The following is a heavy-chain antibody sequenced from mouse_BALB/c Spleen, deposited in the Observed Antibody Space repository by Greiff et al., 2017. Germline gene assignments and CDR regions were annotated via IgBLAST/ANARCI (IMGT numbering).Heavy chain of an antibody. J-gene: IGHJ2*01. V-gene: IGHV1S81*02. CDR3: ARSGLRDYFDY. CDR2: INPSNGRT. CDR1: GYTFTSYW. D-gene: IGHD3-1*01. Sequence: VQLQQPGAELVKPGASVKLSCKASGYTFTSYWMHWVKQRPGQGLEWIGEINPSNGRTNYNEKFKSKATLTVDKSSSTAYMQLSSLTSEDSAVYYCARSGLRDYFDYWGQGTTLTVSS.